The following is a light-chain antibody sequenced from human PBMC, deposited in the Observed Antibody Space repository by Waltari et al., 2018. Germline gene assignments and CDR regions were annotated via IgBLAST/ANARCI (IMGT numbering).Light chain of an antibody. CDR3: QQYNSYSLLT. Sequence: QKPGNAPKLLIYKASALESRVPSRVSRSRSGTEFTLTISSLQPDYFATYFGQQYNSYSLLTFGGGTKVEI. J-gene: IGKJ4*01. V-gene: IGKV1-5*03. CDR2: KAS.